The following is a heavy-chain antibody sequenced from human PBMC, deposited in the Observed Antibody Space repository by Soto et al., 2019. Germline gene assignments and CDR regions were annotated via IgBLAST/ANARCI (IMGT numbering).Heavy chain of an antibody. CDR2: LGFDGGGR. CDR1: GFDFSSYG. V-gene: IGHV3-33*01. Sequence: QMQLVESGGGVVQPGTSLRLSCAASGFDFSSYGMHWVRQTPGKGLEWVAVLGFDGGGRYYADSVKGRFTISRDNSKKMLYLQMGSLRAGETALYYCAREPVGPDYAMDVWGQGTTVTVSS. D-gene: IGHD3-3*01. J-gene: IGHJ6*02. CDR3: AREPVGPDYAMDV.